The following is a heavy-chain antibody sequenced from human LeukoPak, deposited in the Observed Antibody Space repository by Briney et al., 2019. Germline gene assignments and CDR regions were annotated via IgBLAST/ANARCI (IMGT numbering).Heavy chain of an antibody. V-gene: IGHV3-48*01. CDR1: GFTFSSYS. D-gene: IGHD3-16*02. CDR3: ARDRGWGSYRNHAFDI. Sequence: QSGGSLRLSCAASGFTFSSYSMNWVRQAPGKGLEWVSYISSSSSTIYYADSVKGRFTISRDNAKNSLYLQMNSLRAEDTAVYYCARDRGWGSYRNHAFDIWGQGTMVTVSS. CDR2: ISSSSSTI. J-gene: IGHJ3*02.